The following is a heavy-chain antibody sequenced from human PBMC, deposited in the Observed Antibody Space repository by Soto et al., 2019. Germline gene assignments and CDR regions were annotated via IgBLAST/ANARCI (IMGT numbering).Heavy chain of an antibody. D-gene: IGHD2-8*01. V-gene: IGHV3-74*01. J-gene: IGHJ6*02. Sequence: EVQLVESGGGLVQPVGSLRLSCAASGFTFSNHWMPWVRQVPGKGLVWVSRINSDGSSTSYADSVKGRFTISRDNAKNTLYLEMNSLRVEDTAVFYCARDFWRNGVCLDVWGQRTTVTVSS. CDR2: INSDGSST. CDR3: ARDFWRNGVCLDV. CDR1: GFTFSNHW.